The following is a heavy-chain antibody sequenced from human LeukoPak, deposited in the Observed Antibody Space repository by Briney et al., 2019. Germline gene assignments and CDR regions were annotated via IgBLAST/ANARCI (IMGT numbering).Heavy chain of an antibody. V-gene: IGHV1-2*02. CDR1: GYGFTAYY. D-gene: IGHD5-18*01. CDR2: INPNSGGT. Sequence: ASVKVSCKASGYGFTAYYMYWVRQAPGQGLEWMGWINPNSGGTNYAQKFQGRVTMTRDTSISTAYMELSRLRSDDTAVYYCARATDTAMVTGWFDPWGQGTLVTVSS. J-gene: IGHJ5*02. CDR3: ARATDTAMVTGWFDP.